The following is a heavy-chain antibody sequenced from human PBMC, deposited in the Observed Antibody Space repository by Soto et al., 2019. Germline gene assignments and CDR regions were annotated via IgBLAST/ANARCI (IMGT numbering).Heavy chain of an antibody. V-gene: IGHV3-7*05. CDR3: ASRYSGSYYDDYFDY. CDR2: IKQDGSEK. J-gene: IGHJ4*02. D-gene: IGHD1-26*01. CDR1: GFTFSSYW. Sequence: PGGSLRLSCAASGFTFSSYWMSWVRQAPGKGLEWVANIKQDGSEKYYVDSVKGRFTISRDNAKNSLYLQMNSLRAEDTAVYYCASRYSGSYYDDYFDYWGQGTLVTVSS.